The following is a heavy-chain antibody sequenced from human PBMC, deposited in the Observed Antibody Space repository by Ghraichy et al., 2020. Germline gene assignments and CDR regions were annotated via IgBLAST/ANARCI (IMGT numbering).Heavy chain of an antibody. V-gene: IGHV1-18*01. CDR2: ISASNGNS. J-gene: IGHJ4*02. Sequence: ASVKVSCKASGYSFTTYDITWVRQAPGQGLDWMGWISASNGNSIYAQKFQDRVTMTTDTSTSTAYMELRSLRSDDTAVYYCARDSGRSGKHLVVFGLDPLDVDYWGQGTLVTVSS. CDR1: GYSFTTYD. D-gene: IGHD3/OR15-3a*01. CDR3: ARDSGRSGKHLVVFGLDPLDVDY.